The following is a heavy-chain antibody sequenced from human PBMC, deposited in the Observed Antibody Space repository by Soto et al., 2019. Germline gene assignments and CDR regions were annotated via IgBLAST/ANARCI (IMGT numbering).Heavy chain of an antibody. CDR3: ARVSCSGGSCYHNRYYYYGMDV. CDR2: IYYSGST. Sequence: SETLSLTCTASGGSISSGDYYWSWIRQPPGKGLEWIGYIYYSGSTYYNPSLKSRVTISVDTSKNQFSLKLSSVTAADTAVYYCARVSCSGGSCYHNRYYYYGMDVWGQGTTVTVSS. D-gene: IGHD2-15*01. J-gene: IGHJ6*02. V-gene: IGHV4-30-4*01. CDR1: GGSISSGDYY.